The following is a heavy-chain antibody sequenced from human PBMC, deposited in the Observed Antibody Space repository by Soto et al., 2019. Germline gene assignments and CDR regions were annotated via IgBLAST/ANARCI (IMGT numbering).Heavy chain of an antibody. Sequence: WWSLRLSCTASVFTFSSYAMHWFRQAPGRGLEWVAVVSYDGSIENYVDSVRGRFTISRDNSKNTVFLQMNSLRVEDTAVYYCAKDLYYYDFSLDDSWGQGTLVTVSS. CDR1: VFTFSSYA. CDR2: VSYDGSIE. D-gene: IGHD3-16*01. J-gene: IGHJ5*02. CDR3: AKDLYYYDFSLDDS. V-gene: IGHV3-30*18.